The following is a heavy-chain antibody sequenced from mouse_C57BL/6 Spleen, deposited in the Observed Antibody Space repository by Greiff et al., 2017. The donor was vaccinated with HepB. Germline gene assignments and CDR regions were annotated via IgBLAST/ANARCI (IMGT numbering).Heavy chain of an antibody. CDR2: IYPGSGST. V-gene: IGHV1-55*01. J-gene: IGHJ2*01. CDR1: GYTFTSYW. D-gene: IGHD3-2*02. Sequence: VQLQQPGAELVKPGASVKMSCKASGYTFTSYWITWVKQRPGQGLEWIGDIYPGSGSTNYNEKFKSKATLTVDTSSSTSYMQLSSLTSEDSAVYYCARETAQASSYYFDYWGQGTTLTVSS. CDR3: ARETAQASSYYFDY.